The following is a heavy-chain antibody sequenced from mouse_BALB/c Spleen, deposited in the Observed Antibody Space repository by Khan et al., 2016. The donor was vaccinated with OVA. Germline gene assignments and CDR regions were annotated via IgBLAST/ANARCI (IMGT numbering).Heavy chain of an antibody. CDR2: ISSGGHYT. Sequence: EVQLQESGGDLVKTGGSLKLSCAASGFTFSTYGMSWVRQTPDKRLEWVATISSGGHYTYYIDSVKGRFTISRDNAKSILYLQMTSLRSEDTAMYYCARLAYYYNSEGFAYWGQGTLVTVSA. J-gene: IGHJ3*01. D-gene: IGHD1-1*02. CDR3: ARLAYYYNSEGFAY. CDR1: GFTFSTYG. V-gene: IGHV5-6*01.